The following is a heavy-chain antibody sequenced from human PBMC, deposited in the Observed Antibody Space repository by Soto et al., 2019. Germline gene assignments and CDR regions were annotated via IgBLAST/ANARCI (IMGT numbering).Heavy chain of an antibody. V-gene: IGHV1-69*08. J-gene: IGHJ6*02. Sequence: QVQLVQSGAEVKKPGSSVKVSCKASGGTFSSYTISWVRQAPGQGLEWMGRIIPILGIANYAQKFQGRVTITADKATSTAYMELSSLRSEDTAVYYCARDLHVYYGSGHPNYCYGMDVWGQGTTVTVSS. CDR3: ARDLHVYYGSGHPNYCYGMDV. D-gene: IGHD3-10*01. CDR2: IIPILGIA. CDR1: GGTFSSYT.